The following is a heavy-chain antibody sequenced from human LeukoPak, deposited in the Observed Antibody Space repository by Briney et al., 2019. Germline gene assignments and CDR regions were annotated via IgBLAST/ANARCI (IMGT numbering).Heavy chain of an antibody. Sequence: SVKVSCKASGGTFSSYAISWVRQAPGQGLEWMGGIIPIFGTANYAQKFQGRVTITADESTSTAYMELSSLRSEDTAVYYCARDGPYYDILTGFSSGAFDIWGQGTMGTASS. CDR1: GGTFSSYA. D-gene: IGHD3-9*01. CDR3: ARDGPYYDILTGFSSGAFDI. J-gene: IGHJ3*02. V-gene: IGHV1-69*01. CDR2: IIPIFGTA.